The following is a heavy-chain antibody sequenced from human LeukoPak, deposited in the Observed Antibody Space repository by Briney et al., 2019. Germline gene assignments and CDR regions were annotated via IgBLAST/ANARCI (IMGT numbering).Heavy chain of an antibody. CDR3: AMQFTYGGYRPAGDY. D-gene: IGHD2-2*01. J-gene: IGHJ4*02. CDR1: GFTFTNYW. V-gene: IGHV3-7*01. CDR2: IKQDGSET. Sequence: GGSLRLSCTVSGFTFTNYWMSWVRQAPGQGLEWVADIKQDGSETHYIDSVKDRFTISRDNAKKSLYLQMNSLRAEDTAVYFCAMQFTYGGYRPAGDYWGQGTLVTVSS.